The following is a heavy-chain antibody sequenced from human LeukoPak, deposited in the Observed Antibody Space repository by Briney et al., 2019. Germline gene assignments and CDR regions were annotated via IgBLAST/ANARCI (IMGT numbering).Heavy chain of an antibody. J-gene: IGHJ3*01. CDR2: IYNEGGT. V-gene: IGHV3-53*01. CDR1: GFTLSSYE. Sequence: GGSLRLSCAASGFTLSSYEMNWVRQAPGKGLEWVALIYNEGGTHHTDSVKGRFTIPRDTSSNTLFLQMNSLRVEDSAMYYCVKRLTLGDLSIKGAFALWGQGTMVTVAS. D-gene: IGHD3-16*02. CDR3: VKRLTLGDLSIKGAFAL.